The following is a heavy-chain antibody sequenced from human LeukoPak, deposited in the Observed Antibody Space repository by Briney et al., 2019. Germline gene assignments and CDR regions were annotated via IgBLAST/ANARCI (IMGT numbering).Heavy chain of an antibody. V-gene: IGHV1-18*01. CDR1: GYTLTSYG. D-gene: IGHD1-26*01. J-gene: IGHJ6*02. CDR3: ARDHPGVGATDYYYGMDV. Sequence: ASVKVSCKASGYTLTSYGISWVRQAPGQGLEWMGWISAYNGKTNYAQKFQGRVTMTTDTSTSTAYMELRSLRSDDTAVYYCARDHPGVGATDYYYGMDVWGQGTTVTVSS. CDR2: ISAYNGKT.